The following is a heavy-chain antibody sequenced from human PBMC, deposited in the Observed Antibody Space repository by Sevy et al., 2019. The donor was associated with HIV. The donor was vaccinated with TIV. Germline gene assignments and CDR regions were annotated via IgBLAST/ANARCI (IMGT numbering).Heavy chain of an antibody. D-gene: IGHD6-19*01. CDR1: GFTFSSYA. V-gene: IGHV3-30-3*01. J-gene: IGHJ4*02. Sequence: GGSLRLSCAASGFTFSSYAMHWVRQAPGKGLEWVAVISYDGSNKYYADSVKGRFTISRDNSKNTLYLQMNSLRAEDTAVYYCARDRGYSSGGFDYWGQGTLVTSPQ. CDR2: ISYDGSNK. CDR3: ARDRGYSSGGFDY.